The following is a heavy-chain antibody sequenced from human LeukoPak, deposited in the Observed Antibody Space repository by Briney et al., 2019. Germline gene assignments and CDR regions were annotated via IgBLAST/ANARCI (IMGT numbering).Heavy chain of an antibody. CDR3: AKNQLLDEDVFNV. V-gene: IGHV4-59*01. Sequence: SETLSLTCTVSGGSISNSYWTWIRQSPGTGLQYIAYVHDSGRTNYNPSLRSRATISIDTTRNQISLRLTSVTTADTAMYYCAKNQLLDEDVFNVWGQGTMVTVSS. CDR1: GGSISNSY. J-gene: IGHJ3*01. D-gene: IGHD1-1*01. CDR2: VHDSGRT.